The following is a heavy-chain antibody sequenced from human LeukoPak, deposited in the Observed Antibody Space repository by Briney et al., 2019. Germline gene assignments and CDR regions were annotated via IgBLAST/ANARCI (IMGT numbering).Heavy chain of an antibody. V-gene: IGHV4-61*02. CDR2: IYTSGST. CDR3: ARADFWSGYLDY. CDR1: GGSISSGSYY. Sequence: EPSETLSLTCTVPGGSISSGSYYWSWIRQPAGKGLEWIGRIYTSGSTNYNPSLKSRVTISVDTSKNQFSLKLSSVTAADTAVYYCARADFWSGYLDYWGQGTLVTVSS. J-gene: IGHJ4*02. D-gene: IGHD3-3*01.